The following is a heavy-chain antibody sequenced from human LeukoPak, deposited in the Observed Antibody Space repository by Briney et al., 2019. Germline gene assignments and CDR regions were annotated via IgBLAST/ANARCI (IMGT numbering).Heavy chain of an antibody. J-gene: IGHJ4*02. CDR1: GFTFSSYA. V-gene: IGHV3-30-3*01. CDR3: ARDIRDYSSYYFDY. CDR2: ISYDGSNK. Sequence: GGSLRLSCAASGFTFSSYAMHWVRQAPGKGLEWVAVISYDGSNKYYADSVKGRFTISRDNSKNTLYLQTNSLRAEDTAVYYCARDIRDYSSYYFDYWGQGTLVTVSS. D-gene: IGHD2-21*02.